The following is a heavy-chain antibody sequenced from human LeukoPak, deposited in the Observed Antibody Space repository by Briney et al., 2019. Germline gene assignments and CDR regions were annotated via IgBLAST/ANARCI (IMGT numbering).Heavy chain of an antibody. D-gene: IGHD3-9*01. V-gene: IGHV4-39*07. CDR1: GDSISSSRSY. CDR3: ARVGYDILTGYIGLDY. CDR2: MYYSGIT. Sequence: PSKTLSLTCTVSGDSISSSRSYWCWIRQSPGKGLEWIGSMYYSGITYYNPSLKSRVTISVDTSKNQFSLKLSSVTAADTAVYYCARVGYDILTGYIGLDYWGQGTLVTVSS. J-gene: IGHJ4*02.